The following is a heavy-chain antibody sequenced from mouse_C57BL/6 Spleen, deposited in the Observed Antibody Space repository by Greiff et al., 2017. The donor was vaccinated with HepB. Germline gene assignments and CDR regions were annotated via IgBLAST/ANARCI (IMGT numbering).Heavy chain of an antibody. J-gene: IGHJ2*01. V-gene: IGHV1-64*01. Sequence: VQLQQPGAELVKPGASVKLSCKASGYTFTSYWMHWVKQRPGQGLEWIGMIHPNSGSTNYNEKFKSKATLTVDKSSSTAYMQLSSLTSEDSAVYYCARTRGITTVVPYYFDYWGQGTTLTVSS. CDR2: IHPNSGST. CDR1: GYTFTSYW. CDR3: ARTRGITTVVPYYFDY. D-gene: IGHD1-1*01.